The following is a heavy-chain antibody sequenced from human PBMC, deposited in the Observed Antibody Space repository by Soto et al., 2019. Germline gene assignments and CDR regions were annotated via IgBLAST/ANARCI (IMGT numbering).Heavy chain of an antibody. Sequence: ASVKVSCKASGYTFTSYGISWVRQAPGQGLEWMGWISAYNGNTNYAQKLQGRVTMTTDTSTSTAYMELRSLRSDDTAVYYCATTRYYDILTGINWFDPWGQGTLVTVSS. J-gene: IGHJ5*02. CDR2: ISAYNGNT. D-gene: IGHD3-9*01. V-gene: IGHV1-18*01. CDR3: ATTRYYDILTGINWFDP. CDR1: GYTFTSYG.